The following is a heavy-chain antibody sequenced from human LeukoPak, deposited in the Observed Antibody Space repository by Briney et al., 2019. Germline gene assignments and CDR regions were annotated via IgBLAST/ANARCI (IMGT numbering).Heavy chain of an antibody. Sequence: GGSLRLSCVVSGFNFEDYGMSWVRQGPGKGLEWVSSINWSAGRTGYADSVEGRFTISRDNAKNSLYLQMNSLRAEDTAFYYCTRGGPAYCGADCYDFDYWGQGSLVTVSS. CDR1: GFNFEDYG. D-gene: IGHD2-21*02. CDR2: INWSAGRT. CDR3: TRGGPAYCGADCYDFDY. V-gene: IGHV3-20*04. J-gene: IGHJ4*02.